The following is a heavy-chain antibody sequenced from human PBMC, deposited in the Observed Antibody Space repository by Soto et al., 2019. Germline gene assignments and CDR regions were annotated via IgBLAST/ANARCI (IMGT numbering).Heavy chain of an antibody. CDR1: GYTFNTYY. CDR3: ARGGHIAVVTASFDN. V-gene: IGHV1-46*02. D-gene: IGHD2-21*02. CDR2: IHPSGGGT. Sequence: QVQLVQSGAEVRKPGASVKVSCKPSGYTFNTYYLHWLRQAPGQALEWMGVIHPSGGGTTYAQKLLGRVTVTRDTSTTTVFIELSSLRSDDTAVHHCARGGHIAVVTASFDNWGQGTLVTVSS. J-gene: IGHJ4*02.